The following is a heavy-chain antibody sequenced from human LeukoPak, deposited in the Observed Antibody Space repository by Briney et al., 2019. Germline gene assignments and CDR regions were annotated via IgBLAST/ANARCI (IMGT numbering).Heavy chain of an antibody. V-gene: IGHV3-21*01. D-gene: IGHD6-13*01. CDR1: GFTFSSYS. CDR2: ISSSSSYI. J-gene: IGHJ4*02. CDR3: ARRGDSSWSDY. Sequence: GGSLRLSCAASGFTFSSYSMNWVRQAPGKGLEWVSSISSSSSYIYYADSVKGRSTISRDNAKNSLYLQMNSLRAEDTAVYYCARRGDSSWSDYWGQGTLVTVSS.